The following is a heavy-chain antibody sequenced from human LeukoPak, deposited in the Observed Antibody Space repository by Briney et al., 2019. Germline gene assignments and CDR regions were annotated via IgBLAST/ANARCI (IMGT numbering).Heavy chain of an antibody. CDR3: ARRGVGYCSGGSCYGSYYFDY. D-gene: IGHD2-15*01. V-gene: IGHV5-51*01. Sequence: GESLKISCQGSGYSFTSYWIGWVRQLPGKGLEWMGIIYPGDSDTRSSPSFQGQVTISADKSISTAYLQWSSLKASDTAMYYCARRGVGYCSGGSCYGSYYFDYWGQGTLVTVSS. J-gene: IGHJ4*02. CDR2: IYPGDSDT. CDR1: GYSFTSYW.